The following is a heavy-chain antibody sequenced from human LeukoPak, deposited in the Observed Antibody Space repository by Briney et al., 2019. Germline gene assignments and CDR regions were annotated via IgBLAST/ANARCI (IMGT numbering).Heavy chain of an antibody. Sequence: PSETLSLTCTVSGGSISSSSYYWGWIRQPPRKGLEWIGSIYYSGSTYYNPSLKSRVTISVDTSKNQFSLKLSSVTAADTAVYYCARDTATTWLLLVGWFDPWGQGTLVTVSS. V-gene: IGHV4-39*07. CDR1: GGSISSSSYY. CDR2: IYYSGST. CDR3: ARDTATTWLLLVGWFDP. D-gene: IGHD3-22*01. J-gene: IGHJ5*02.